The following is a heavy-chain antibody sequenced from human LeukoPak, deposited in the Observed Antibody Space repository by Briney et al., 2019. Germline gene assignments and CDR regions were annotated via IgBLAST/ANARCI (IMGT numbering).Heavy chain of an antibody. CDR2: IYYSGST. V-gene: IGHV4-59*01. CDR3: ARETYCSGGSCYSEGAFDI. CDR1: GGSISSYY. Sequence: SETLSLTCTVSGGSISSYYWSWIRQPPGKGLEWIGYIYYSGSTNYNPSLKTRFTISVDTSKNQFSLKLSSVTAADTAVYYCARETYCSGGSCYSEGAFDIWGQGTMVTVSS. D-gene: IGHD2-15*01. J-gene: IGHJ3*02.